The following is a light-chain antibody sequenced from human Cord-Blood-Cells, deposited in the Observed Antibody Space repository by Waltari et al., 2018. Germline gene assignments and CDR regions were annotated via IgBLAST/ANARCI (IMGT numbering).Light chain of an antibody. CDR2: GAS. CDR1: QSVSSRY. V-gene: IGKV3-20*01. J-gene: IGKJ4*01. Sequence: EIVFTQYPGTLSLSPVERANLSCSASQSVSSRYLSWYQQTPGQAPRLLIYGASSRATGIPDRFSGRGSGTDFTLTISRLEPEDFAVYYCQQYGSSPALTFGGGTKVEIK. CDR3: QQYGSSPALT.